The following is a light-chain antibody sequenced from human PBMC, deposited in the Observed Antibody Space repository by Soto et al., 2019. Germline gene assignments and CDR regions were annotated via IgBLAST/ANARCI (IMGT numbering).Light chain of an antibody. J-gene: IGKJ5*01. CDR3: QQYGSSPLIT. CDR2: GVY. V-gene: IGKV3-20*01. CDR1: QRLSASD. Sequence: VLTQSPGTLSFSPGHSATLSCRDSQRLSASDIAWYQQKPGQAPKFIIYGVYSRATGIPDRFSGSGSGTDFTLTISRLEPEDFAVYHCQQYGSSPLITFGQGTRLEIK.